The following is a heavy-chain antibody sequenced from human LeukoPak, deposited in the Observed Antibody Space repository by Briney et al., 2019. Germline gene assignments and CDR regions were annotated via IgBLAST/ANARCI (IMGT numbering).Heavy chain of an antibody. CDR1: GFTFDDYG. CDR3: ARAPWTFWSGYGRPGSYGMDV. J-gene: IGHJ6*02. CDR2: INWNGGST. V-gene: IGHV3-20*04. D-gene: IGHD3-3*01. Sequence: PGGSLRLSCAASGFTFDDYGMSWVRQAPGKGLEWVSGINWNGGSTGYADSVKGRFTISRDNSKNTLYLQMNSLRAEDTAVYYCARAPWTFWSGYGRPGSYGMDVWGQGTTVTVSS.